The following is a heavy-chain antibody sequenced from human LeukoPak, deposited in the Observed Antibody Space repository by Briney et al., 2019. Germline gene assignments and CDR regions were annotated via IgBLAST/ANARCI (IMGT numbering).Heavy chain of an antibody. Sequence: ASVKVSCKVSGYTLTELSMHWVRQAPGKGLEWMGGFDPEDGETIYAQKFQGRVTMTEDTSTDTAYMELSSLRSEDTAVYYCATVVVIRSSSWPDAFDIWGQGTMVTVSS. CDR2: FDPEDGET. J-gene: IGHJ3*02. V-gene: IGHV1-24*01. D-gene: IGHD6-13*01. CDR3: ATVVVIRSSSWPDAFDI. CDR1: GYTLTELS.